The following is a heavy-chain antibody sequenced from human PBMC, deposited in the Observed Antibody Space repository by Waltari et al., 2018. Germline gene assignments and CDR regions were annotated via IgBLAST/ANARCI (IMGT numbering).Heavy chain of an antibody. J-gene: IGHJ4*02. CDR2: LRYDGSNE. CDR1: GFTFRSYG. Sequence: QVQLVESGGGVVQPGGALGLSCAAFGFTFRSYGMNWVRQGPGKGPEWVAYLRYDGSNEYYEESVKGRFTISRDNSKNTLYLQMNSLRTEDTAVYYCAGGGYSGNDFTQYWGQGTPVTVSS. D-gene: IGHD5-12*01. V-gene: IGHV3-30*02. CDR3: AGGGYSGNDFTQY.